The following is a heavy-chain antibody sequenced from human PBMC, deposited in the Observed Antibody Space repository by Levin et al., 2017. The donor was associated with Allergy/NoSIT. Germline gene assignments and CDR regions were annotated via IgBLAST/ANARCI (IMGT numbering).Heavy chain of an antibody. CDR2: ISDVGGTT. D-gene: IGHD6-19*01. CDR1: GFTFGAYG. CDR3: AKYRGRGWFGGPLDY. J-gene: IGHJ4*02. Sequence: LTRGSLRLSCSASGFTFGAYGMSWVRQAPGKGLEWVSGISDVGGTTFYADSVKGRFTVSRDNSKNTLYLQMNNLRADDTALYYCAKYRGRGWFGGPLDYWGQGTLVTVAS. V-gene: IGHV3-23*01.